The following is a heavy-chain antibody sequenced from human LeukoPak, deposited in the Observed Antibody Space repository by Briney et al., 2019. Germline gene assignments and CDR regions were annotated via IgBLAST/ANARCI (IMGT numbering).Heavy chain of an antibody. CDR1: GGSISSSSYY. V-gene: IGHV4-39*01. Sequence: SETLSLTCTVSGGSISSSSYYWGWIRQPPGKGLEWIGSIYYSGSTYYNPSLKSRVTISVDTSKNQFSLKLSSVTAADTAVYYCARPPDPDNQDMDVWGKGTTVTVSS. CDR2: IYYSGST. J-gene: IGHJ6*03. D-gene: IGHD1-14*01. CDR3: ARPPDPDNQDMDV.